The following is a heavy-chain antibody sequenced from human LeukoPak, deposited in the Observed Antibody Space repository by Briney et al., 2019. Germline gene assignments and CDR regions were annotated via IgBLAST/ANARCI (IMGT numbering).Heavy chain of an antibody. CDR1: GGSISSYY. CDR3: ARRARATAGGGYFDY. D-gene: IGHD6-13*01. J-gene: IGHJ4*02. CDR2: IYYSGDT. V-gene: IGHV4-59*12. Sequence: PSETLSLTCTVSGGSISSYYWTWVRQPPGMRLEWIGYIYYSGDTTYNPSLNSRVTISLDTSRNQFPLKLSSVTAADTAVYYCARRARATAGGGYFDYWGQGTLVTVSS.